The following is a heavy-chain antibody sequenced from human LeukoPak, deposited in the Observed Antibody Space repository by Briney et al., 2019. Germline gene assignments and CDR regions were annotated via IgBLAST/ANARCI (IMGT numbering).Heavy chain of an antibody. CDR3: ARDWKGIDY. J-gene: IGHJ4*02. D-gene: IGHD1-1*01. V-gene: IGHV4-61*01. CDR2: IYYSGST. CDR1: GGSISSSSYY. Sequence: SETLSLTCTVSGGSISSSSYYWGWIRQPPGKGLEWIGYIYYSGSTNYNPSLKSRVTISVDTSKNQFSLKLSSVTAADTAVYYCARDWKGIDYWGQGTLVTVSS.